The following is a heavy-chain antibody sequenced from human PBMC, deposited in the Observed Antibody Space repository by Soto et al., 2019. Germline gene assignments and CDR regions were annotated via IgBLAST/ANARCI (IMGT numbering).Heavy chain of an antibody. V-gene: IGHV4-4*02. Sequence: QVQLQESGPGLVKPSGTLSLTCAVSGDSVSSPYYWCWVRQPPGKGLEWIGEVFHTGTTSYNPSLRSRVTISMDKSINHFSLDLSSVTAADTAVYYCARSAGWYAVHSWGPGTLVIV. CDR2: VFHTGTT. CDR3: ARSAGWYAVHS. D-gene: IGHD6-19*01. J-gene: IGHJ4*02. CDR1: GDSVSSPYY.